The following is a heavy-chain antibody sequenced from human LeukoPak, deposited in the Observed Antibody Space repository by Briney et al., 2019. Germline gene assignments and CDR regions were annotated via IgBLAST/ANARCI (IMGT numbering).Heavy chain of an antibody. CDR3: ARYYYYGMAV. CDR2: TYFRSKWSS. Sequence: SQTLSLTCAISGDSVSSNSVAWNWIRLSPSRGLEWLGRTYFRSKWSSDYAVSVKSRITINPDTSKNQFSLQLNSVTPGDSAVYYCARYYYYGMAVWGQGTTVTVSS. J-gene: IGHJ6*02. CDR1: GDSVSSNSVA. V-gene: IGHV6-1*01.